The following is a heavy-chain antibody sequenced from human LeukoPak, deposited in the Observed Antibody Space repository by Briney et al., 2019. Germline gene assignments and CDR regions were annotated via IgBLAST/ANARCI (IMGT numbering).Heavy chain of an antibody. Sequence: SVKVSCKASGGTFSSYAISWVRQAPGQGLEWMGGIIPIFGTANYAQKFQGRVTITADESTSTAYMELSSLRSEDTAVYYRARGGRDIVATSFDYWGQGTLVTVSS. D-gene: IGHD5-12*01. V-gene: IGHV1-69*13. J-gene: IGHJ4*02. CDR2: IIPIFGTA. CDR3: ARGGRDIVATSFDY. CDR1: GGTFSSYA.